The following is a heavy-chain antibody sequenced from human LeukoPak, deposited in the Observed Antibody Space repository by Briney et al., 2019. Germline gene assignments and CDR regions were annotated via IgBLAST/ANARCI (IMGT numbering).Heavy chain of an antibody. D-gene: IGHD3-16*01. J-gene: IGHJ4*02. CDR2: IFYSGST. V-gene: IGHV4-39*02. Sequence: PSETLSLTCTVSGGSISSSSYYWGWIRQPPGKGLEWIGSIFYSGSTYYKPSLKSRVTISVDTSKNQFSLKLNSVTAADTAVYYCTREKSYGYIRADSWGQGTLVAVSS. CDR3: TREKSYGYIRADS. CDR1: GGSISSSSYY.